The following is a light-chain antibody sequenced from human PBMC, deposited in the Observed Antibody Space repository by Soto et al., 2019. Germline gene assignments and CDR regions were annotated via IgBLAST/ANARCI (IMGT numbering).Light chain of an antibody. Sequence: EVVLTQSPGTLSLSPGQRATISCRASQSVSSNYLAWYQQKVGQAPRLLIYAASNRASGIPDRFGGSGSGTDFTLTVNRLESEDFAVYYCQQYGTAPWTFGGGTKVEI. V-gene: IGKV3-20*01. J-gene: IGKJ1*01. CDR3: QQYGTAPWT. CDR1: QSVSSNY. CDR2: AAS.